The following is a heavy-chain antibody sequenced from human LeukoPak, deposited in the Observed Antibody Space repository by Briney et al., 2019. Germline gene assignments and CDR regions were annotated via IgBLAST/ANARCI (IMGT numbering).Heavy chain of an antibody. Sequence: EGSLRLSCAASGFTFSDYYMSWIRQAPGKGLEWVSYISSSGSTIYYADSVKGRFTISRDNAKNSLYLQMNSLRAEDTAVYYCARDREDTAMVTYYYYYYYMDVWGKGTTVTVSS. CDR3: ARDREDTAMVTYYYYYYYMDV. CDR1: GFTFSDYY. D-gene: IGHD5-18*01. CDR2: ISSSGSTI. V-gene: IGHV3-11*01. J-gene: IGHJ6*03.